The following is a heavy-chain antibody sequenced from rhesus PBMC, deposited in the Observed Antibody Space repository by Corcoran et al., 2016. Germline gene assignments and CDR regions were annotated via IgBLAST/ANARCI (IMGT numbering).Heavy chain of an antibody. CDR1: GGSISTSVW. CDR3: VRQDNGWTRFDY. CDR2: VNGGMGAI. J-gene: IGHJ4*01. V-gene: IGHV4-65*01. D-gene: IGHD6-37*01. Sequence: QVQLQESGPGLVKPSETLSLTCTVSGGSISTSVWWGWIRQPPGKGLEWIGFVNGGMGAIYFGPSLGSRVSASTDPSKIQFSLRLTSVTAADTAIYFCVRQDNGWTRFDYWGQGVLVTVSS.